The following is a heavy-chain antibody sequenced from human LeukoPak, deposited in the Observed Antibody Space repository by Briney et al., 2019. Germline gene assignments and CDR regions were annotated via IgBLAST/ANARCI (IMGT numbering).Heavy chain of an antibody. Sequence: SETLSLTCTVSGGSISSYYWSWIRQPPGKGLEWIGYIYYSGSTNYNPSLKSRVTISVETSKNQFSLKLSSVTAADTAVYYCARHSAAAILPFDYWGQGTLVTVSS. CDR2: IYYSGST. J-gene: IGHJ4*02. V-gene: IGHV4-59*08. CDR3: ARHSAAAILPFDY. CDR1: GGSISSYY. D-gene: IGHD2-2*01.